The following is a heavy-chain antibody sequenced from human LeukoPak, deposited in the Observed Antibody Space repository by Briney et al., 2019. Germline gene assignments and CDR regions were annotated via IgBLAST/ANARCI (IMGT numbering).Heavy chain of an antibody. Sequence: PGGSLRLSCAASGFTFSSYAMSWVRQAPGKGLEWVSAISGSGGSTYYADSVKGRFTISRDNSKNTLYLQMNSLRAEDTAVYYCATSVYCYGSGSPHFFDYWGQGTLVTVSS. J-gene: IGHJ4*02. CDR2: ISGSGGST. CDR1: GFTFSSYA. D-gene: IGHD3-10*01. CDR3: ATSVYCYGSGSPHFFDY. V-gene: IGHV3-23*01.